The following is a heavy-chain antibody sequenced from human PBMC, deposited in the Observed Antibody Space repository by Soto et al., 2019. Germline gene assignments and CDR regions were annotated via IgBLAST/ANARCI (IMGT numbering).Heavy chain of an antibody. CDR3: ASSYYDSSGYYGTFDY. Sequence: QVQLQESGPGLVKPSETLSLTCTVSGGSISSYYWSWIRQPPGKGLEWIGYIYYSGSTNYNPSLKSRVTISVDTSKNQFSLKLSSVTAADTAVYYCASSYYDSSGYYGTFDYWGQGTLVTVSS. CDR1: GGSISSYY. CDR2: IYYSGST. J-gene: IGHJ4*02. V-gene: IGHV4-59*01. D-gene: IGHD3-22*01.